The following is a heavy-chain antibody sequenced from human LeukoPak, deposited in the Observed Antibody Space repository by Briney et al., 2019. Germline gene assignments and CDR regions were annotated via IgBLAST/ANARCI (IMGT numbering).Heavy chain of an antibody. D-gene: IGHD3-22*01. V-gene: IGHV3-7*01. CDR3: ARELGAYDSSGYYYEGIDY. J-gene: IGHJ4*02. CDR2: IKQDGSEK. CDR1: GFTFSSYW. Sequence: PGGSLRLSCAASGFTFSSYWMSWVRQAPGKGPEWVANIKQDGSEKYYVDSVKGRFTISRDNAKNSLYLQMNSLRAEDTAVYYCARELGAYDSSGYYYEGIDYWGQGTLVTVSS.